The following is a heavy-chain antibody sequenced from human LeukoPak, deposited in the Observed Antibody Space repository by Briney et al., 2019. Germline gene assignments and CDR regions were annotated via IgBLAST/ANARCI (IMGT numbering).Heavy chain of an antibody. CDR3: ARAGITVATMSY. Sequence: AGGSLRLSCAASGFTFSSYSMNWVRQAPGKGLEWVSSISSSSSYIYYADSVKGRFTISRDNAKNSLYLQMNSLRAEDTAVYYCARAGITVATMSYWGQGTLVTVSS. J-gene: IGHJ4*02. CDR1: GFTFSSYS. V-gene: IGHV3-21*01. CDR2: ISSSSSYI. D-gene: IGHD5-12*01.